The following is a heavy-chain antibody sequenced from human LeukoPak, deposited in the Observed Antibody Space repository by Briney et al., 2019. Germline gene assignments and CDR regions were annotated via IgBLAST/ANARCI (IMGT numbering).Heavy chain of an antibody. CDR3: ARGVRRYCSSTSCWGNYYYMDV. J-gene: IGHJ6*03. CDR2: ISYDGSNK. V-gene: IGHV3-30-3*01. CDR1: GFTFSSYA. D-gene: IGHD2-2*01. Sequence: GGSLRLSCAASGFTFSSYAMHWVRQAPGKGLEWVAVISYDGSNKYYADSVKGRFTISRDNSKNTLYLQMNSLRSEDTAVYYCARGVRRYCSSTSCWGNYYYMDVWGKGTTVTVSS.